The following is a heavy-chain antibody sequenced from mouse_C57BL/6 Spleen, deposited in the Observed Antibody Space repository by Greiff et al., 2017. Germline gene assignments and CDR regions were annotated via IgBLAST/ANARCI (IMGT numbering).Heavy chain of an antibody. D-gene: IGHD2-4*01. Sequence: EVQLVESGGDLVKPGGSLKLSCAASGFTFSSYGMSWVRQTPDKRLEWVATISSGGSYTYYPDSVKGRFTISRDNAKNTLYLQMSSLKSEDTAMYYCARPYYDYDVWYFDVWGTGTTVTVSS. CDR2: ISSGGSYT. CDR1: GFTFSSYG. J-gene: IGHJ1*03. CDR3: ARPYYDYDVWYFDV. V-gene: IGHV5-6*01.